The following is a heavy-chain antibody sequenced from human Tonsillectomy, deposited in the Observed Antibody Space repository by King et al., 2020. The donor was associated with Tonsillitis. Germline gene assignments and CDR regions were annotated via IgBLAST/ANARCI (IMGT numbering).Heavy chain of an antibody. CDR3: AGQSGYFYDTSGSLAYAFDI. CDR1: GYSFNSQG. CDR2: IYPGDSDT. V-gene: IGHV5-51*01. Sequence: QLVQSGAEVKKPGESLKISCKGSGYSFNSQGIGWVRQMPGKGLEWMGIIYPGDSDTRYSPSFQGQVTISADKSIRTAYLPWSSLKASDNAMYYCAGQSGYFYDTSGSLAYAFDIWGQGTMVTVSS. J-gene: IGHJ3*02. D-gene: IGHD3-22*01.